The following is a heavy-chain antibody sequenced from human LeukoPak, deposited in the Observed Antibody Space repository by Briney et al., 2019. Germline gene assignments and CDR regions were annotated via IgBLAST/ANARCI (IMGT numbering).Heavy chain of an antibody. D-gene: IGHD6-6*01. CDR2: ISSSGSTI. J-gene: IGHJ4*02. V-gene: IGHV3-11*04. CDR3: ARDTYSSSSTIDY. CDR1: GFTFSDYY. Sequence: GGSLRLSCAASGFTFSDYYMSWIRQAPGKGLGWVSYISSSGSTIYYADSVKGRFTISRDNAKNSLYLQMNSLRAENTAVYYCARDTYSSSSTIDYWGQGTLVTVSS.